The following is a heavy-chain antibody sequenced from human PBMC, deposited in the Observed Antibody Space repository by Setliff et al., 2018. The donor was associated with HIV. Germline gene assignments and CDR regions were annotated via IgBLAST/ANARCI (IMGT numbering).Heavy chain of an antibody. CDR1: GGSISSGTYY. J-gene: IGHJ4*02. Sequence: SETLSLTCTVSGGSISSGTYYWGWIRQPPGKGLEWIGSFYYSGTTYYKPSLKSRVTISVDTSKNQFSLKLSSVTAADTAVYYCARQGNLGYCSGGSCPMDYWGQGTLVTVSS. V-gene: IGHV4-39*07. D-gene: IGHD2-15*01. CDR3: ARQGNLGYCSGGSCPMDY. CDR2: FYYSGTT.